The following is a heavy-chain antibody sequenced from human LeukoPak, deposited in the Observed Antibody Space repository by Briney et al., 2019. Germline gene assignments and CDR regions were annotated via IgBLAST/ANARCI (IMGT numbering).Heavy chain of an antibody. CDR1: GYTFTSYA. J-gene: IGHJ5*02. CDR2: INTYTGDP. D-gene: IGHD3-16*01. V-gene: IGHV7-4-1*02. CDR3: ARDRRGPFDP. Sequence: WASVKVSCKASGYTFTSYAMNWVRQAPGPGLEWMGCINTYTGDPTYAQGFTGRFVFSLVTSLSPAYLQISSLKAEDTAVYYCARDRRGPFDPWGQGTLVTVSS.